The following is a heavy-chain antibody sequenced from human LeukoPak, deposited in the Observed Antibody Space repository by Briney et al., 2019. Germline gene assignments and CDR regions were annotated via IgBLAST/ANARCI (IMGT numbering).Heavy chain of an antibody. CDR3: ATDRGLGELSLRY. V-gene: IGHV1-24*01. CDR1: GYTFTGYH. J-gene: IGHJ4*02. Sequence: GASVKVSCKASGYTFTGYHMHWVRQAPGKGLEWMGGFDPEDGETIYAQKFQGRVTMTEDTSTDTAYMELSSLRSEDTAVYYCATDRGLGELSLRYWGQGTLVTVSS. D-gene: IGHD3-16*02. CDR2: FDPEDGET.